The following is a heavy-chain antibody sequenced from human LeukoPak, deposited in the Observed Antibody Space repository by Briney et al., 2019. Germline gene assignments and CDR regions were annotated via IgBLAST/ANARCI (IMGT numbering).Heavy chain of an antibody. CDR2: IDPSDSYS. D-gene: IGHD2-15*01. CDR3: ARPRGYCSGGSCPLDY. V-gene: IGHV5-10-1*01. CDR1: GYSFTSHW. Sequence: GESLKISCKGSGYSFTSHWISWVRQMPGKGLEWMGRIDPSDSYSDYSPSFQGHVTISADQSISTAYLQWSSLKASDTAMYYCARPRGYCSGGSCPLDYWGQGTLVTVSS. J-gene: IGHJ4*02.